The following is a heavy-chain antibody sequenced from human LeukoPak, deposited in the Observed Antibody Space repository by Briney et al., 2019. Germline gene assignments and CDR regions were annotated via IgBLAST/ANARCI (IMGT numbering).Heavy chain of an antibody. J-gene: IGHJ6*03. CDR3: ARGLSSPAVLRYFDWLPYYYYMDV. D-gene: IGHD3-9*01. V-gene: IGHV1-46*01. CDR2: INPSGGST. Sequence: ASVKASCKASGYTFTSYYMHWVRQAPGQGLEWMGIINPSGGSTSYAQKFQGRVTMTRNTSISTAYMELSSLRSEDTAVYYCARGLSSPAVLRYFDWLPYYYYMDVWGKGTTVTISS. CDR1: GYTFTSYY.